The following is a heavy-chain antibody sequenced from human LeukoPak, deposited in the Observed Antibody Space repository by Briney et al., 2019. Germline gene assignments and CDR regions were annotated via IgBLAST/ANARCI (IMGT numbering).Heavy chain of an antibody. D-gene: IGHD5-12*01. Sequence: GGSPRLSCAASGFTFSSYDIHWVRHALGKRLEWGSHICTAGDTNYPGSVTGRFTISRENAKISLYLQMNSLRAGDTAVYYCARASSGYDSTYYFDYWGQGTLVTVSS. J-gene: IGHJ4*02. V-gene: IGHV3-13*01. CDR2: ICTAGDT. CDR1: GFTFSSYD. CDR3: ARASSGYDSTYYFDY.